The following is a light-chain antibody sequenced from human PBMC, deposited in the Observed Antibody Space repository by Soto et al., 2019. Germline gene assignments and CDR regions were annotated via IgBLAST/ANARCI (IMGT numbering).Light chain of an antibody. CDR3: QSYDSSLSGYV. J-gene: IGLJ1*01. Sequence: QSVLTQPPSVSEAAGQRVTISCTGSSSNIGAGYEAHWYQPVPGTAPKLLIYENNNRPSGVPDRFSGSKSGTSASLAITGLQAEDEAEYDCQSYDSSLSGYVFGTGTKLTVL. CDR2: ENN. V-gene: IGLV1-40*01. CDR1: SSNIGAGYE.